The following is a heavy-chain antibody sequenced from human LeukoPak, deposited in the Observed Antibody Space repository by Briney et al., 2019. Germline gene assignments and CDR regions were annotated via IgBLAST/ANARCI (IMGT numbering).Heavy chain of an antibody. J-gene: IGHJ4*02. D-gene: IGHD2-21*02. CDR2: IKSKTDGGTT. Sequence: PGGSLRLSCAASGFTFSNAWMSWVRQAPGKGLEWVGRIKSKTDGGTTDYAAPVKGRFTISRDDSKNTLYLQMNSLKTEDTAVHYCTADWRIVVVTAIIFDYWGQGTLVTVSS. V-gene: IGHV3-15*01. CDR1: GFTFSNAW. CDR3: TADWRIVVVTAIIFDY.